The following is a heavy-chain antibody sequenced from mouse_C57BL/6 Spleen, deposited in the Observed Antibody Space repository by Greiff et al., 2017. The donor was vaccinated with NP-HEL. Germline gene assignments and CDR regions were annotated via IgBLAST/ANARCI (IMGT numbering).Heavy chain of an antibody. D-gene: IGHD3-2*02. CDR1: GFNFKDYY. Sequence: VQLQQSGAELVKPGASVKLSCTASGFNFKDYYMHWVKQRPEQGLEWIGRIDPEDGETKYAQKFKGKATVTADTSSNTAYLQLSSLTSEDTAVYCCAREDSSGSGFAYWGQGTLVTVSA. CDR2: IDPEDGET. V-gene: IGHV14-2*01. CDR3: AREDSSGSGFAY. J-gene: IGHJ3*01.